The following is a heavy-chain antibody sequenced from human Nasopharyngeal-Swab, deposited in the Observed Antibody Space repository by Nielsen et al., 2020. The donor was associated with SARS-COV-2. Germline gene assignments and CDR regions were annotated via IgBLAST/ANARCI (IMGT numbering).Heavy chain of an antibody. CDR3: AKVPSTVTTLPPDY. Sequence: GGSLRLSCAASGFTFSSYGMHWVRQAPGKGLEWVAVISYDGSNKYYADSVKGRFTISRDNSKNTLYLQMNSLRAEDTAVYYCAKVPSTVTTLPPDYWGQGTLVTVSS. CDR1: GFTFSSYG. CDR2: ISYDGSNK. J-gene: IGHJ4*02. D-gene: IGHD4-11*01. V-gene: IGHV3-30*18.